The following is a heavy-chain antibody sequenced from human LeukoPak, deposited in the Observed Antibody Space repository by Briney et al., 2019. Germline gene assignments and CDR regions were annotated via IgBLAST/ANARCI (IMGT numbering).Heavy chain of an antibody. CDR3: AREGTAGTNLNWFDP. V-gene: IGHV4-59*01. Sequence: SETLSLTCTVSGGAISGYYWSWIRQPPGKGLEWIGYIFYSGTTNYNPSLKSRVTISVDTSKNQFSLKLSSVTAADTAVYYCAREGTAGTNLNWFDPWGQGTLVTVSS. J-gene: IGHJ5*02. D-gene: IGHD1-1*01. CDR2: IFYSGTT. CDR1: GGAISGYY.